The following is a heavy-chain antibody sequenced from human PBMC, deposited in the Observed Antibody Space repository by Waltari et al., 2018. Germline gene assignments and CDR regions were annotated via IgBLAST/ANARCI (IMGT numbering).Heavy chain of an antibody. CDR3: AKSKSGYSNDHFDY. J-gene: IGHJ4*02. Sequence: QVQLQESGPGLVKPSETLSLTCTVSGASATTSYWTWIRQPPGKGLEWIGYIDSSGSTNYNPSLKSRVTISIDTSKNQFSLNLTSVTAADTAVYYCAKSKSGYSNDHFDYWGQGTLVTVSS. CDR2: IDSSGST. D-gene: IGHD6-13*01. CDR1: GASATTSY. V-gene: IGHV4-59*02.